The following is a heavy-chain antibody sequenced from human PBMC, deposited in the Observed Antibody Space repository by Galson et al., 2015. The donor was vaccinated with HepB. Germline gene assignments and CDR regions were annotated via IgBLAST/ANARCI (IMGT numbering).Heavy chain of an antibody. J-gene: IGHJ3*02. D-gene: IGHD2/OR15-2a*01. V-gene: IGHV1-2*06. CDR3: ASRQRDFGFEI. CDR1: GFTLTAYH. Sequence: SVKVSCKASGFTLTAYHIYWVRQAPGQGLEWMGRINPNSGDSDSAPKFQGRVSMTRDTSISTGYMELSSLRSDDTAMYYCASRQRDFGFEIWGQGTMVTVSS. CDR2: INPNSGDS.